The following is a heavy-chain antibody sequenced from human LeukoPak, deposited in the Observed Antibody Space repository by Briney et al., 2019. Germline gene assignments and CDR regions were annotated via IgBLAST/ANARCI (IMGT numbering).Heavy chain of an antibody. V-gene: IGHV3-21*01. CDR1: GFTFSSYS. CDR3: ARVSVVPAAIAGGYYYYYMDV. D-gene: IGHD2-2*01. CDR2: ISSSSSYI. J-gene: IGHJ6*03. Sequence: NPGGSLRLSCAASGFTFSSYSMNWVRQAPGKGLEWVSSISSSSSYIYYADSVKGRFTISRDNAKNSQYLQMNSLRAEDTAVYYCARVSVVPAAIAGGYYYYYMDVWGKGTTVTVSS.